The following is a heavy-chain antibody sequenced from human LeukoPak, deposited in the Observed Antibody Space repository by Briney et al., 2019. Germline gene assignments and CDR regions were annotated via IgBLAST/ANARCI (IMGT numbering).Heavy chain of an antibody. Sequence: GGSLRLSCAASGFTFSSYSMNWVRQAPGKGLEWVSSISSSSSYIYYADSVKGRFTNSRENAKNSLNLQMNSLRAGDTAVYYCARVLRSTYGDYLDAFDIWGQGTMVTVSS. J-gene: IGHJ3*02. CDR2: ISSSSSYI. V-gene: IGHV3-21*01. CDR1: GFTFSSYS. D-gene: IGHD4-17*01. CDR3: ARVLRSTYGDYLDAFDI.